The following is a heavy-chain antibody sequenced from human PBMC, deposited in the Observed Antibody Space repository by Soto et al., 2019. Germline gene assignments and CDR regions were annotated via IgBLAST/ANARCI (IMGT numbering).Heavy chain of an antibody. J-gene: IGHJ1*01. V-gene: IGHV2-5*01. CDR1: GFSLSTSGVG. D-gene: IGHD6-19*01. CDR3: AHSAGIAVAEYFQH. Sequence: QITLKESGPTLVKPTQTLTLTCTFSGFSLSTSGVGVGWIRQPPGKALEWLALIYWNDDKRCSPSLKSRLTITKDTSKNQVVLTMTNMDPVDTATYYCAHSAGIAVAEYFQHWGQGTLVTVSS. CDR2: IYWNDDK.